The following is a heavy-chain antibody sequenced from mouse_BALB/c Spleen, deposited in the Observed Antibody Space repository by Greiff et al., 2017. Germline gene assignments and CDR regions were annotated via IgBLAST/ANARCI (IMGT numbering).Heavy chain of an antibody. Sequence: EVHLVESGPGLVKPSQSLSLTCSVTGYSITSGYYWNWIRQFPGNKLEWMGYISYDGSNNYNPSLKNRISITRDTSKNQFFLKLNSVTTEDTATYYCAGVLLLRYYAMDYWGQGTSVTVSS. J-gene: IGHJ4*01. V-gene: IGHV3-6*02. CDR3: AGVLLLRYYAMDY. CDR2: ISYDGSN. CDR1: GYSITSGYY. D-gene: IGHD1-1*01.